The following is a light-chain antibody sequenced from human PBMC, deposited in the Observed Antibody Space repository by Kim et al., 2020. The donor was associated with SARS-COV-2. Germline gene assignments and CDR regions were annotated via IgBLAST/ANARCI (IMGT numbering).Light chain of an antibody. CDR2: QHT. CDR3: QAWDSSTAV. Sequence: SYELTQPPSVSVSPGQKDRNNCSGAKLGDKYAYWYQQKPGQSPVLVIYQHTKRPSGISQRFSGSSSGNTATLTISPAQTVDEADYYCQAWDSSTAVFGGG. V-gene: IGLV3-1*01. CDR1: KLGDKY. J-gene: IGLJ3*02.